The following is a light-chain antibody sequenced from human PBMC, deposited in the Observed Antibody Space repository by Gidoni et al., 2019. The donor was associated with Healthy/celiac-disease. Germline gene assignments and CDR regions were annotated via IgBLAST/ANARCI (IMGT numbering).Light chain of an antibody. CDR3: QVWDSSSDHPEVV. CDR1: NIGSKS. CDR2: DDS. J-gene: IGLJ2*01. Sequence: SYVLPQPPSVSVAPGQTARITCGGNNIGSKSVHWYQQKPGQAPVLVVYDDSDRPSGIPERFSGSNSGNTATLTISRVEAGDEADYYCQVWDSSSDHPEVVFGGGTKLTVL. V-gene: IGLV3-21*02.